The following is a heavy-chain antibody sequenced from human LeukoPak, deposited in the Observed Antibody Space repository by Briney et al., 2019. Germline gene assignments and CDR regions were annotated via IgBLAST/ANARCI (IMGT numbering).Heavy chain of an antibody. J-gene: IGHJ4*02. V-gene: IGHV4-39*07. CDR2: ICYSGST. Sequence: SETLSLTCAVSGGSISSSSYYWGWIRQPPGKGLEWIGSICYSGSTNHNPSLKSRVTISVDTSKNQFSLKLSSVTAADAAVYYCARGPGIAAAYDYWGQGTLVTVSS. CDR1: GGSISSSSYY. D-gene: IGHD6-13*01. CDR3: ARGPGIAAAYDY.